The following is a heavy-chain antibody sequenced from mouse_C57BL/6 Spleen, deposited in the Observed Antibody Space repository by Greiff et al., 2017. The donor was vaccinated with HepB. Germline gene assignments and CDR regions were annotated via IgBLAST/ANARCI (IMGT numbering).Heavy chain of an antibody. CDR1: GYTFTDYN. Sequence: VQLQQSGPELVKPGASVKIPCKASGYTFTDYNMDWVKQSHGKSLEWIGDINPNNGGTIYNQKFKGKATLTVDKSSSTAYMELRSLTSEDTAVYYCARVGGSRGGYFDVWGTGTTVTVAS. CDR3: ARVGGSRGGYFDV. J-gene: IGHJ1*03. D-gene: IGHD1-1*01. CDR2: INPNNGGT. V-gene: IGHV1-18*01.